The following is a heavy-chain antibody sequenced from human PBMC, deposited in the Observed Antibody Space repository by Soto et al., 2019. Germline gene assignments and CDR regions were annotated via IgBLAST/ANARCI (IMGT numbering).Heavy chain of an antibody. D-gene: IGHD2-2*01. CDR2: ISGSGGST. CDR1: GFTFSSYA. J-gene: IGHJ5*02. CDR3: AKGKDKYQLLYWFGP. V-gene: IGHV3-23*01. Sequence: GGSLRLSCAASGFTFSSYAMSWVRQAPGKGLEWVSAISGSGGSTYYADSVKGRFTISIYNSKNTLYLQMNSLRAEDTAVYYCAKGKDKYQLLYWFGPWGQGTLVTVSS.